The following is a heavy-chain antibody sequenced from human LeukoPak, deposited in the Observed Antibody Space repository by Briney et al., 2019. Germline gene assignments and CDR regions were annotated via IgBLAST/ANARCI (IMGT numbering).Heavy chain of an antibody. Sequence: PSETLSLTCTVSGGSFSGYYWSWIRQPPGKGLEWIGEINHSGSTNYNPSLKSRVTISVDTSKNQFSLKLSSVAAADTAVYYCARGGIKQLRPWGQGTLVTVSS. CDR1: GGSFSGYY. CDR3: ARGGIKQLRP. J-gene: IGHJ5*02. V-gene: IGHV4-34*01. D-gene: IGHD6-13*01. CDR2: INHSGST.